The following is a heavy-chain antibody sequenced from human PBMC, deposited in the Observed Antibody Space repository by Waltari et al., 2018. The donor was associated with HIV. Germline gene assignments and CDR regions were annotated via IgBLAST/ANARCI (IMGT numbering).Heavy chain of an antibody. J-gene: IGHJ5*02. V-gene: IGHV3-30*03. CDR3: ARGGCTATDCYRVGWFDT. D-gene: IGHD2-21*02. CDR1: GRTGRWSG. CDR2: ISFDGRNK. Sequence: QAQLGDSRGGVVERARSLRPPWRCAGRTGRWSGVSGFCQAPGKGLEWVAVISFDGRNKFHADSVKGRFTISRDKSKNTLFLQMNSLRPEDTALYYGARGGCTATDCYRVGWFDTWGQGTLVTVSS.